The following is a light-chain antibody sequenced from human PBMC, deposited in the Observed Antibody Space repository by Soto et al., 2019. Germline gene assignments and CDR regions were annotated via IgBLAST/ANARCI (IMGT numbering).Light chain of an antibody. CDR2: HTS. J-gene: IGKJ5*01. V-gene: IGKV3-15*01. CDR1: QSVGGN. Sequence: EIVMTQSPATMSVSPGESATVSCRASQSVGGNLAWYQQKPGLSPRLLIYHTSTRATGVPARFSGSGSGTEFSLTISSLEPEDFAVYYCQQRSNWPAITFGQGTRLEIK. CDR3: QQRSNWPAIT.